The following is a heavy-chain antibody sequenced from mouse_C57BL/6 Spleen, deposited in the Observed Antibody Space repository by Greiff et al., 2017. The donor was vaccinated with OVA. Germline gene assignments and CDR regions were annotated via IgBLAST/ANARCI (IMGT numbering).Heavy chain of an antibody. Sequence: EVQLVESEGGLVQPGSSMKLSCTASGFTFSDYYMAWVRQVPEKGLEWVANINYDGSSTYYLDSLKSRFIISRDNAKNILYLQMSSLNSEDTATYYCARLGYYYFDYWGQGTTLTVSS. D-gene: IGHD2-3*01. CDR3: ARLGYYYFDY. J-gene: IGHJ2*01. V-gene: IGHV5-16*01. CDR1: GFTFSDYY. CDR2: INYDGSST.